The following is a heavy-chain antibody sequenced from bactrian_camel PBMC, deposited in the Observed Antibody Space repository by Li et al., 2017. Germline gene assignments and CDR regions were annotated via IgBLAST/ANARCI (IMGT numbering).Heavy chain of an antibody. CDR3: AAVWAGPWCFLSSNVNY. CDR2: IYSDGTRA. D-gene: IGHD3*01. Sequence: SGGGLVQPGGSLRLSCAANGFTISKFRMAWVRQAPGKGLEWVSSIYSDGTRARYADSVKGRFTLSRDNAKNTFSLEMNSLKPDDTALYYCAAVWAGPWCFLSSNVNYWGQGTQVTVS. V-gene: IGHV3S6*01. CDR1: GFTISKFR. J-gene: IGHJ4*01.